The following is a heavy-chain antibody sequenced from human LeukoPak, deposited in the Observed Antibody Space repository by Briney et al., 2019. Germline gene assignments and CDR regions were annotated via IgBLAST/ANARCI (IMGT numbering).Heavy chain of an antibody. CDR2: ISGSGGST. CDR3: AKHKRTGASYYYYGMDV. Sequence: GGSLRLSCAASGFTFSSYAMSWVRQAPGKGLEWVSAISGSGGSTYYADSVKGRFTISRDNSKNTLYLQMNSLRAEDTAVYYCAKHKRTGASYYYYGMDVWGQGTTVTVSS. CDR1: GFTFSSYA. V-gene: IGHV3-23*01. J-gene: IGHJ6*02. D-gene: IGHD7-27*01.